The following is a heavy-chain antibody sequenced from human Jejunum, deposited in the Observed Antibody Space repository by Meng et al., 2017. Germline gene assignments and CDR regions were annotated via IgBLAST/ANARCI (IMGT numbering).Heavy chain of an antibody. V-gene: IGHV4-4*02. CDR3: ARGVGDIRVGFDY. CDR2: IYHSGRT. D-gene: IGHD5-12*01. Sequence: QAHLHESGPGRVKPSVTLSLTWEVSGDSISSTNWWDWLRQPPGKGLEWIGEIYHSGRTNFNPSLESRGTISVDESKNQFSLTLNSVTAADTAVYYCARGVGDIRVGFDYWGQGILVTVSS. J-gene: IGHJ4*02. CDR1: GDSISSTNW.